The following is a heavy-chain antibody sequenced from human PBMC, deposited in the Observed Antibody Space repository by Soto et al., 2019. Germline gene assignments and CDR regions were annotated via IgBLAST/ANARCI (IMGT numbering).Heavy chain of an antibody. Sequence: EVQLVESGGGLVQPGRSLRVSCAASGFTFDEYAMHWVRRVPGKGLEWVSSISWNGNIIGYAGSVKGRFTISRDNAKNSLYLQMNSLLPEDTALYFCAKGGPDAFCGGGRCYFDSWGQGTLVTVSS. V-gene: IGHV3-9*01. CDR1: GFTFDEYA. CDR3: AKGGPDAFCGGGRCYFDS. J-gene: IGHJ4*02. CDR2: ISWNGNII. D-gene: IGHD2-15*01.